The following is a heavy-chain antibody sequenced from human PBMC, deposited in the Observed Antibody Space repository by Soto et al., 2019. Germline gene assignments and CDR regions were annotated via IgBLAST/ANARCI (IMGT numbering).Heavy chain of an antibody. Sequence: QVQLQESGPGLVKPSETLSLTCTVSGGSISSYYWSWIRQPPGKGLEWIGYIYYSGSTNYNPSLKCSVTISVDTSKNQFSLKLSSVTDADTAVYYCAREWGAAGCMDVWGQGTTVTVSS. D-gene: IGHD6-13*01. CDR3: AREWGAAGCMDV. CDR2: IYYSGST. J-gene: IGHJ6*02. CDR1: GGSISSYY. V-gene: IGHV4-59*01.